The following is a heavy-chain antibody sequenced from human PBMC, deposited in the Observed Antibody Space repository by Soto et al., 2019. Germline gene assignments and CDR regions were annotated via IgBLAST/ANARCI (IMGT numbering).Heavy chain of an antibody. Sequence: QVQLVQSGDEVKKPGASVKVSCKASGYIFVNYGIAWVRQAPGQGLEWMGWISPYTGNTHSATKVQGRLTMTTDTXXSTAYRGLGRLTTDDTAVYYCVMVDNYVTHTPQDVWGQGTTVTVSS. D-gene: IGHD3-16*01. V-gene: IGHV1-18*01. J-gene: IGHJ6*02. CDR3: VMVDNYVTHTPQDV. CDR1: GYIFVNYG. CDR2: ISPYTGNT.